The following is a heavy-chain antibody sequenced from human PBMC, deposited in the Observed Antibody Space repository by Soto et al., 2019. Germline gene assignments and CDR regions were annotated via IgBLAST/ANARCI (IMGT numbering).Heavy chain of an antibody. Sequence: PGGSLRLSCAASGFTFSGYAMSWVRQAPGKGLEWVSAISGSGGSTYYAGSVKGRFTISRDNSKNTLYLQMNSLRAEDTAVYYCANRYYYDSSGYYYHDYWGQGTLVTVSS. CDR3: ANRYYYDSSGYYYHDY. CDR1: GFTFSGYA. D-gene: IGHD3-22*01. J-gene: IGHJ4*02. V-gene: IGHV3-23*01. CDR2: ISGSGGST.